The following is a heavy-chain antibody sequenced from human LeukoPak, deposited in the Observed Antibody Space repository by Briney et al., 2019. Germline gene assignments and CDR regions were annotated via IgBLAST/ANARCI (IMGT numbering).Heavy chain of an antibody. CDR2: IGDSGDAT. J-gene: IGHJ5*02. CDR1: GFTFRTYA. CDR3: ATSFNWNCDH. D-gene: IGHD1-7*01. Sequence: PGGSLRLSCAASGFTFRTYAMGWVRQAPGKGLEWVSAIGDSGDATYYADSVKGRFTISRDNSKNTLYLQMSSLRAEDTALYYCATSFNWNCDHWGQGTLVTVSS. V-gene: IGHV3-23*01.